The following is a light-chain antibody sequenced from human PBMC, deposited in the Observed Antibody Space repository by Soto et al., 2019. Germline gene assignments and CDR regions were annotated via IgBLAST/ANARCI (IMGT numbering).Light chain of an antibody. Sequence: AIQMTQSPSSLSASVGDRVTITCRASQDISNDLGWYQQKPGKAPKLLIYGASTLQSGGPSRFSGSGSGTDFTLTISSLQPEDSASYYCLQDHEHLTFGGGTRVEIK. CDR1: QDISND. CDR3: LQDHEHLT. V-gene: IGKV1-6*01. CDR2: GAS. J-gene: IGKJ4*01.